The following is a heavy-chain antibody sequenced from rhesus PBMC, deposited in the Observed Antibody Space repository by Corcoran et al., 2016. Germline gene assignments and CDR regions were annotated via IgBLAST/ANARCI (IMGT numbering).Heavy chain of an antibody. CDR3: ARDRCTGSGCYGTFDY. Sequence: QLQLQESGPGLVKPSETLSVTCAVSGGSISSSYWSWIRQAPGKGVEWIGYIYGSVSSPNYNPSLKGRFTLSVDTSKNQLSLKLSSVTTADTAVYYCARDRCTGSGCYGTFDYWGQGVLVTVSS. CDR2: IYGSVSSP. V-gene: IGHV4-169*02. D-gene: IGHD2-21*01. J-gene: IGHJ4*01. CDR1: GGSISSSY.